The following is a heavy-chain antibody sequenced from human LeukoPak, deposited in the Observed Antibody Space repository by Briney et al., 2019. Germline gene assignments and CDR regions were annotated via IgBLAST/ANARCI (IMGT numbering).Heavy chain of an antibody. D-gene: IGHD4-23*01. CDR2: FIPIFGTA. V-gene: IGHV1-69*05. CDR1: EGTFNNYA. CDR3: ARVNDYGGNGHDY. Sequence: GASVKVSCKTPEGTFNNYAITWVRQAPGQGLEWMGVFIPIFGTANYAQKFQGRVTITRNTSISTAYMELSSLRSEDTAVYYCARVNDYGGNGHDYWGQGTLVTVSS. J-gene: IGHJ4*02.